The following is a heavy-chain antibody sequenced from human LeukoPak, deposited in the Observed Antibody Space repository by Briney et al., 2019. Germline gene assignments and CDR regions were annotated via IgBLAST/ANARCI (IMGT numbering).Heavy chain of an antibody. CDR1: GYTFTSYY. CDR3: ARAYYESSAYRHAVYFDY. J-gene: IGHJ4*02. D-gene: IGHD3-22*01. V-gene: IGHV1-46*01. CDR2: INPSGGST. Sequence: ASVKVSCKASGYTFTSYYMHWVRQAPGQGLEWMVIINPSGGSTSYAQKFQGRVTMTRDTSTSTVYMELSSLSSDDTAVYYCARAYYESSAYRHAVYFDYWGQGTLVTVSS.